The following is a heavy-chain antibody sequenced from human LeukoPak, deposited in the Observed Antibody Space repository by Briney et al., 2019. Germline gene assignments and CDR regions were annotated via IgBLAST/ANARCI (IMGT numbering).Heavy chain of an antibody. J-gene: IGHJ4*02. V-gene: IGHV3-23*01. CDR1: GFTFSSYA. Sequence: GGSLRLSCAASGFTFSSYAMSWVRQAPGKGLEWVSTISGSGGTTYYADSVKGRFTISRDNSKNTLYLQMNSLRAEDTAVYYCAKDLRFWPDYWGQGTLVTVSS. CDR2: ISGSGGTT. CDR3: AKDLRFWPDY. D-gene: IGHD3-3*01.